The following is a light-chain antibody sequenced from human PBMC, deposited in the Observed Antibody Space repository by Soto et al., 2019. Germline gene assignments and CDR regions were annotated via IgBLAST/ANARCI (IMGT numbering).Light chain of an antibody. V-gene: IGLV2-11*01. CDR2: DVT. CDR3: CSYAGSYTYV. CDR1: SSDVGGYNY. J-gene: IGLJ1*01. Sequence: QSALTQPRSVSGSPGQSVTMSCTGTSSDVGGYNYVSWYQQHPGKAPKVIIYDVTKRPSGVPDRFSGSKSDNTASLTISGLQADDEADYYCCSYAGSYTYVFGTGTKVTLL.